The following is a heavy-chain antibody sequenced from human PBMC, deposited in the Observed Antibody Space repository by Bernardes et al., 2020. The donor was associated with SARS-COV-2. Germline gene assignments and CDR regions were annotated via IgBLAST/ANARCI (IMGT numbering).Heavy chain of an antibody. J-gene: IGHJ4*01. CDR2: ISSWGNSV. Sequence: GGSLRLSRTASGFTFSDYYMTWIRQPPGKGLEWVSHISSWGNSVQYTASVKGRFTIPRDNAKKSLYLQMNSLRVEDTAVYYCARKPPIPYDSSGYYFDFWGHGTVVTVSS. D-gene: IGHD3-22*01. CDR3: ARKPPIPYDSSGYYFDF. CDR1: GFTFSDYY. V-gene: IGHV3-11*01.